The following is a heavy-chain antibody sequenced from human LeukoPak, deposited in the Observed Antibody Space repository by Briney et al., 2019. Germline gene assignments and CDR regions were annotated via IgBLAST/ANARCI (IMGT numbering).Heavy chain of an antibody. D-gene: IGHD5-12*01. CDR1: GFTFSSYA. CDR3: AKDGGYYDFDS. V-gene: IGHV3-30*07. Sequence: PGGSLRLSCAASGFTFSSYAMHWVRQAPGKGLEWVAVISYDGSNKYYADSVKGRFTISRDNSKNTLYLQMYSLRVEDTAVYYCAKDGGYYDFDSWGQGTLVTVSS. J-gene: IGHJ4*02. CDR2: ISYDGSNK.